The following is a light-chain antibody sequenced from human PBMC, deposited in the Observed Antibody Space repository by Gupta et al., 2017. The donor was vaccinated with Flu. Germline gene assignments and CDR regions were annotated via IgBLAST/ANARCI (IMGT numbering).Light chain of an antibody. CDR2: EVI. J-gene: IGLJ3*02. CDR3: CSYADSNNFRV. Sequence: SATTFSIGSSSVVGGNNVSSCQQHPGSTPKLMIYEVISRPSVVPDRFSGSKSGSTASLTITGLHADDDADYYCCSYADSNNFRVFGGGTKLTVL. CDR1: SSVVGGNN. V-gene: IGLV2-11*03.